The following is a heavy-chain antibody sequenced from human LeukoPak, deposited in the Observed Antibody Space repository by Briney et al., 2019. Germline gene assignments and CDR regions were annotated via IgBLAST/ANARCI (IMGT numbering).Heavy chain of an antibody. CDR2: TYSRSKWFN. D-gene: IGHD1-26*01. CDR3: ARGTGSLDY. J-gene: IGHJ4*02. CDR1: GDSVSSKSAS. V-gene: IGHV6-1*01. Sequence: SQTLSPTCAISGDSVSSKSASWNWIRQSPSRGLEWLGRTYSRSKWFNDYAVSVKSRITVNPDTSKNQFSLHLTSVTPDDTAVYYCARGTGSLDYWGQGILVTVSS.